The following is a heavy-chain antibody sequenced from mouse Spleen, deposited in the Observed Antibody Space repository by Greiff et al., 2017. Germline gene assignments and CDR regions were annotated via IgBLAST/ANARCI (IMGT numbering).Heavy chain of an antibody. CDR3: ARRGTGNAMDY. V-gene: IGHV5-12*02. Sequence: EVQGVESGGGLVQPGGSLKLSCATSGFTFSDYYMYWVRQTPEKRLEWVAYISNGGGSTYYPDTVKGRFTISRDNAKNTLYLQMSRLKSEDTAMYYCARRGTGNAMDYWGQGTSVTVSS. CDR2: ISNGGGST. J-gene: IGHJ4*01. CDR1: GFTFSDYY. D-gene: IGHD4-1*01.